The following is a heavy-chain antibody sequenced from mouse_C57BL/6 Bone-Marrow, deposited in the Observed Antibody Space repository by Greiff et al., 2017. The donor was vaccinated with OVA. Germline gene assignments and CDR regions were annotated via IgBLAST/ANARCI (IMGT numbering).Heavy chain of an antibody. V-gene: IGHV5-6*02. D-gene: IGHD1-2*01. CDR3: ARHGRAMDY. Sequence: EVMLVESGGDLVKPGGSLKLSCAASGFTFSSYGMSWVRQTPDKRLEWVATISSGSSYTYYPDSVKGRFTISRDNAKNTLYLQMSSLKSEDTAMYYCARHGRAMDYWGQGTSVTVSS. J-gene: IGHJ4*01. CDR1: GFTFSSYG. CDR2: ISSGSSYT.